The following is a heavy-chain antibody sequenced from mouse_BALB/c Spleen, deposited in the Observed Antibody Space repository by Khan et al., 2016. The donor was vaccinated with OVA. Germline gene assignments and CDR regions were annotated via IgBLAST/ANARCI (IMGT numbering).Heavy chain of an antibody. Sequence: EVQLQQSGPELVKPGTSVKISCKASGYTFTDYNMDWVKQSHGKSLEWIGDINPFNGGTSYNQKFKGKATLTLDKSSSTAYLHLSSLTSEDSAVYFCARGGLGLRAYAMDYWGQGTSVTVSS. CDR2: INPFNGGT. CDR1: GYTFTDYN. V-gene: IGHV1-18*01. CDR3: ARGGLGLRAYAMDY. D-gene: IGHD3-1*01. J-gene: IGHJ4*01.